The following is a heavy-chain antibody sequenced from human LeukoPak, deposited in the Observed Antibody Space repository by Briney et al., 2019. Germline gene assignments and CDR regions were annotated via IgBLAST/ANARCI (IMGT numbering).Heavy chain of an antibody. Sequence: GGSLRLSCAASGFSFSTYSTSWVRQAPGRGLEWISYISRSSDSIYYADPVKGRFTISRDNAKNSLYLQMNSLRAEDTAVYYCVRDGSNLDYWGQGMLVTVSS. V-gene: IGHV3-48*01. J-gene: IGHJ4*02. CDR2: ISRSSDSI. CDR1: GFSFSTYS. CDR3: VRDGSNLDY.